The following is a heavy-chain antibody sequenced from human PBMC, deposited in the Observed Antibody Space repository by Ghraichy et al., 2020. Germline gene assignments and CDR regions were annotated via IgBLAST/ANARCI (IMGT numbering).Heavy chain of an antibody. V-gene: IGHV4-30-4*07. J-gene: IGHJ5*02. CDR2: IYYRGST. CDR1: GGSISSGGYS. Sequence: SETLSPTCAVSGGSISSGGYSWSWIRQPPGKGLEWFGNIYYRGSTHYIPSLKIRVTISVDTSKNQFSLKLSSVTAAATAVYYFAKGRAVAGTMRAYWFDPWGQGTLVTVSS. D-gene: IGHD6-19*01. CDR3: AKGRAVAGTMRAYWFDP.